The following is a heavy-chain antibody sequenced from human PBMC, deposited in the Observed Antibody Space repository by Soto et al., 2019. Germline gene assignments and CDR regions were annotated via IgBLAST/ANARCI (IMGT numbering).Heavy chain of an antibody. D-gene: IGHD6-13*01. J-gene: IGHJ6*02. CDR1: GYSFYSFW. Sequence: GESLKISSKGSGYSFYSFWIGWVRQMPGKGLEWMGLIYPGDSETRYSPSFQGQVTISADKSTNTAYLQWSSLKASDTAMYYCARPNAYSSSWYNYYGMDVWGQGTTVTVSS. CDR3: ARPNAYSSSWYNYYGMDV. V-gene: IGHV5-51*01. CDR2: IYPGDSET.